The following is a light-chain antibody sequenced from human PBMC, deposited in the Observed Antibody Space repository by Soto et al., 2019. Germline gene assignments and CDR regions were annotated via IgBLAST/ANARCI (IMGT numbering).Light chain of an antibody. Sequence: DIQMTQSPSSLSASVGARVSITCQASQDIRTSLSWFQQKPGRAPKLLIYGASYLETGVPSRFRGSVSVTDFTFTISSLQPEDIATYYCQHYHNLPPFTFGPGTRVDVK. J-gene: IGKJ3*01. CDR1: QDIRTS. CDR2: GAS. CDR3: QHYHNLPPFT. V-gene: IGKV1-33*01.